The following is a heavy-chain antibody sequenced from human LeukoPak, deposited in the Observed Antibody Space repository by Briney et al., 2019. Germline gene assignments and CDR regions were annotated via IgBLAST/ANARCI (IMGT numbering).Heavy chain of an antibody. Sequence: SVKVSCKASGGTFSSYAISWVRQAPGQGLEWMGGIIPIFGTANYAQKFQGRVTITADESTSIAYMELSSLRSEDTAVYYCARGFYGDPGYYYYYYMDVWGKGTTVTVSS. CDR2: IIPIFGTA. V-gene: IGHV1-69*01. CDR1: GGTFSSYA. D-gene: IGHD4-17*01. CDR3: ARGFYGDPGYYYYYYMDV. J-gene: IGHJ6*03.